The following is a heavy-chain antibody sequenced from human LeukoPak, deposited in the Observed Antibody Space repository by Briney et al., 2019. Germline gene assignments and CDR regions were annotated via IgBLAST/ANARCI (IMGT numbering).Heavy chain of an antibody. J-gene: IGHJ3*02. Sequence: GGSLRLSCAASEFTFSSYNMNWVRQAPGKGLEWVSYISRSSSIIYYADSVKGRFTISRDNAKSSLYLQMNSLRAEDTAVYYCARAKRNAFDIWGQGTMVTVSS. CDR1: EFTFSSYN. V-gene: IGHV3-48*01. CDR2: ISRSSSII. CDR3: ARAKRNAFDI.